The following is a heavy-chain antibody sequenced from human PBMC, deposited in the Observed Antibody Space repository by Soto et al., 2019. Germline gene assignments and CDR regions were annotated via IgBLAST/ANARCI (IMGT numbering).Heavy chain of an antibody. CDR3: AKETAKEGSHFDY. CDR1: GFTFNKYA. V-gene: IGHV3-23*01. Sequence: EVQVLESGGGLVQPGGSLRLSCAASGFTFNKYAMSWVRKAPGKGLEWVSSISGSGCSTYYADSVKGRFTISRDNAKNTLYLQMNSMRAEATALYDCAKETAKEGSHFDYWGQGTLGTVSS. J-gene: IGHJ4*02. CDR2: ISGSGCST.